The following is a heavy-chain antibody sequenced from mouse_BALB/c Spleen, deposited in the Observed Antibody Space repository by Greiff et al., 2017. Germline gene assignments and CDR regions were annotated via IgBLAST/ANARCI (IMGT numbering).Heavy chain of an antibody. CDR3: TRDRGHYYGSSYGFDY. D-gene: IGHD1-1*01. J-gene: IGHJ2*01. V-gene: IGHV5-6-4*01. Sequence: EVKLVESGGGLVKPGGSLKLSCAASGFTFSSYTMSWVRQTPEKRLEWVATISSGGSYTYYPDSVKGRFTISRDNAKNTLYLQMSSLKSEDTAMYYCTRDRGHYYGSSYGFDYWGQGTTLTVSS. CDR1: GFTFSSYT. CDR2: ISSGGSYT.